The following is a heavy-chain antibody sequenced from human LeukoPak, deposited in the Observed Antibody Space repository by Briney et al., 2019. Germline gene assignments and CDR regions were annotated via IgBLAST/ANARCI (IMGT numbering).Heavy chain of an antibody. CDR3: ARSLGLRNVYYFDY. Sequence: PSETLSLTCTVSGGSISSYYWSWIRQPPGKGLEWIGYIYYSGSTNYNPSLKSRVTISVDTSKNQFSLKLSSATAADTAVYYCARSLGLRNVYYFDYWGQGTLVTVSS. CDR1: GGSISSYY. V-gene: IGHV4-59*01. J-gene: IGHJ4*02. CDR2: IYYSGST. D-gene: IGHD5-12*01.